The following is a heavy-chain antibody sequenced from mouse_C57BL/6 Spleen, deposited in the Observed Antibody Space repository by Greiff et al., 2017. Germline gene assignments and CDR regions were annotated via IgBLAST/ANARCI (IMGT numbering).Heavy chain of an antibody. CDR2: IDPGDGDT. V-gene: IGHV1-82*01. J-gene: IGHJ3*01. CDR1: GYAFSSSW. CDR3: ARRTPNGGLAY. Sequence: QVQLKQSGPELVKPGASVKISCKASGYAFSSSWMNWVKQRPGKGLEWIGRIDPGDGDTNYNGKFKGKATLTADKSSSTAYMQLSSLTSEDSAVYFCARRTPNGGLAYWGQGTLVTVSA.